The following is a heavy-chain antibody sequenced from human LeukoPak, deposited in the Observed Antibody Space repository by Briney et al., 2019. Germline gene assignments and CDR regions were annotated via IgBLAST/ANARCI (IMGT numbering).Heavy chain of an antibody. CDR1: GGSISSSNW. J-gene: IGHJ6*03. CDR3: ARRVRRPSLPAAARYYYYMDV. V-gene: IGHV4-4*02. CDR2: IYHSGST. D-gene: IGHD2-2*01. Sequence: SGTLSLTSAVSGGSISSSNWWSWVRQPPGKGLEWIGEIYHSGSTNYNPSLKSRVTISVDTSKNQFSLKLSSVTAADTAVYYCARRVRRPSLPAAARYYYYMDVWGKGTTVTISS.